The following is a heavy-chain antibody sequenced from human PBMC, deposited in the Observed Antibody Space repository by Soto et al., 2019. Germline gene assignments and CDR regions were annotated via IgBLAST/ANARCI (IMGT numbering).Heavy chain of an antibody. CDR3: AREMSLPGGAYFDY. Sequence: EVQLVESGGGLVQPGGSLRLSCTASGFTFNTYNMNWVRQAPGKGLEWVSYISSSSYTISYADSIKGRFTISRDNAKKSLYLQMNSLRDEDTAVYYCAREMSLPGGAYFDYWGQGTLISVSS. CDR2: ISSSSYTI. D-gene: IGHD3-16*01. V-gene: IGHV3-48*02. J-gene: IGHJ4*02. CDR1: GFTFNTYN.